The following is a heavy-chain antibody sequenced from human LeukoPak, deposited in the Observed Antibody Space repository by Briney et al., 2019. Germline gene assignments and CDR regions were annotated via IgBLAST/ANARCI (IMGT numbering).Heavy chain of an antibody. CDR2: ISAYNGNT. J-gene: IGHJ4*02. CDR1: GYTFTSYG. D-gene: IGHD4-17*01. V-gene: IGHV1-18*01. Sequence: ASVKVSCKASGYTFTSYGISWVRQAPGRGLEWMGWISAYNGNTNYAQKLQGRVTMTTDTSTSTAYMELRSLRSDDTAVYYCARDDYGDYEGYFDYWGQGTLVTVSS. CDR3: ARDDYGDYEGYFDY.